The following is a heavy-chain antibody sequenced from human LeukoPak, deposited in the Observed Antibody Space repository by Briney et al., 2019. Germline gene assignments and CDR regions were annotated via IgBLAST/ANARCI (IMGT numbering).Heavy chain of an antibody. Sequence: KSGGSLRLSCAASGFTFSDYYMSWIRQAPGKGLEWVSHISSSDSTIYYADSVKGRFTISRDNAKNSLYLQMNSLRAEDTAVYYCARMDCSSTSCYYKGNWFDPWGQGTLVTVSS. CDR2: ISSSDSTI. CDR1: GFTFSDYY. V-gene: IGHV3-11*01. CDR3: ARMDCSSTSCYYKGNWFDP. J-gene: IGHJ5*02. D-gene: IGHD2-2*01.